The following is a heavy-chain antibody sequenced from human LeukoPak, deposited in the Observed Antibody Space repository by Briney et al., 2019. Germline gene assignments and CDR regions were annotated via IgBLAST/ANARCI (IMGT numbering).Heavy chain of an antibody. V-gene: IGHV3-30*18. Sequence: GKSLRLSCAASGFTFNNYGMHWVRQAPGKGLEWVAVISYDGRNIHYPDSVKGRFTISRDISTDTLWLQMDSLRTEDAAVYYCAKGPLRGTAAAIDYWGQGTLVTVSS. CDR3: AKGPLRGTAAAIDY. D-gene: IGHD2-2*01. CDR1: GFTFNNYG. CDR2: ISYDGRNI. J-gene: IGHJ4*02.